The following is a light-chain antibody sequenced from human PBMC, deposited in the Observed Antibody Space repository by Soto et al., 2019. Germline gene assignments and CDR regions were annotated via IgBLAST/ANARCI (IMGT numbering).Light chain of an antibody. CDR2: EVS. V-gene: IGLV2-8*01. J-gene: IGLJ1*01. CDR1: SSDFGGYNY. Sequence: QSVLTQPPSASGSPGQSVTISCTGTSSDFGGYNYVSWYQQHPGKAPKLMIYEVSKRPSGVPDRFSGSKSANTASLTVSGLQAEDEADYYCSSYAGSNNPYVFGTGTKVTVL. CDR3: SSYAGSNNPYV.